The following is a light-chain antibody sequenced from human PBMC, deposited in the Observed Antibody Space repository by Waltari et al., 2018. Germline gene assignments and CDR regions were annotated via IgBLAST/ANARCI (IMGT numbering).Light chain of an antibody. Sequence: EVVMTQSPATLSVSPGESAPLSCGASQSVGGDLAWYQQKPGQAPRLLIYGTITRPTGVSARFSGSGSGTEFTLTISRLQSEDFAVYYCQQYNNWPLTFGGGTKVEI. CDR1: QSVGGD. V-gene: IGKV3-15*01. CDR3: QQYNNWPLT. J-gene: IGKJ4*01. CDR2: GTI.